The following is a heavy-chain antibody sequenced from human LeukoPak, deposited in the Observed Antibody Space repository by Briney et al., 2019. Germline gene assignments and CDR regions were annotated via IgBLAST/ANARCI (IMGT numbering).Heavy chain of an antibody. CDR3: ARDLGGYSYGFYYYGMDV. CDR2: INHSGST. J-gene: IGHJ6*02. V-gene: IGHV4-34*01. Sequence: SETLSLTCAVYGGSFSGYYWSWIRQPPGKGLEWIGEINHSGSTNYNPSLKSRVTISVDTSKNQFSLKLSSVTAADTAVYYCARDLGGYSYGFYYYGMDVWGQGTTVTVPS. D-gene: IGHD5-18*01. CDR1: GGSFSGYY.